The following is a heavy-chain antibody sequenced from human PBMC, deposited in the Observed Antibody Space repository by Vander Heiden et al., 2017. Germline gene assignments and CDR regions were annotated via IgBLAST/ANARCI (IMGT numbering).Heavy chain of an antibody. D-gene: IGHD3-3*01. CDR1: GRSITSNW. CDR3: ARNGYYSADD. J-gene: IGHJ4*02. V-gene: IGHV4-4*02. CDR2: IFHTGNI. Sequence: QVQLQESGPGLVKPSGTLSPTCAVSGRSITSNWWTWVRQPPGKGLEWIGEIFHTGNINYNPSLRSRTTISLDKSKNQFSLNVHSVTAADTAVYYCARNGYYSADDWGPGILVTVS.